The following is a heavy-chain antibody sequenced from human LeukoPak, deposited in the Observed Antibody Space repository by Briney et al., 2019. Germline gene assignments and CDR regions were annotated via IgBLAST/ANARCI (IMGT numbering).Heavy chain of an antibody. D-gene: IGHD4-17*01. CDR1: GFPFKTYS. Sequence: GGALRLSCAGPGFPFKTYSLHWVRPAPGKGLEWVTVVSADGRTQLYSDSVKGRFTISRDNAKNSLYLQMNSLRAEDMALYYCAKAINGYGDLEAFDIWGQGTMVAVSS. CDR2: VSADGRTQ. V-gene: IGHV3-30*18. J-gene: IGHJ3*02. CDR3: AKAINGYGDLEAFDI.